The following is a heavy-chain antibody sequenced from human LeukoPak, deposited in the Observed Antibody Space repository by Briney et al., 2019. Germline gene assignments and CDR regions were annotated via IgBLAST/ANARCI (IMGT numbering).Heavy chain of an antibody. CDR3: ARGHTYYYDSSGYLIGYYYYMDV. D-gene: IGHD3-22*01. Sequence: SETLSLTCAVYGGSFSGYYWSWIRQPPGKGLEWIGEINHSGSTNYNPSLKSRVTISVDTSENQFSLKLSSVTAADTAVYYCARGHTYYYDSSGYLIGYYYYMDVWGKGTTVTVSS. J-gene: IGHJ6*03. CDR2: INHSGST. V-gene: IGHV4-34*01. CDR1: GGSFSGYY.